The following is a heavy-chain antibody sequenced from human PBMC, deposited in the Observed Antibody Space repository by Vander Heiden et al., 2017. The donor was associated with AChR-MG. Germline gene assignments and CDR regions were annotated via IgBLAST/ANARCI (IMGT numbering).Heavy chain of an antibody. D-gene: IGHD3-10*01. CDR1: GFTFSSYG. Sequence: QVQLVESGGGVVQPGRSLRPSSAASGFTFSSYGMHWVRQAPGKGLEWVAVISYDGSNKYYADSVKGRFTISRDNSKNTLYLQMNSLRAEDTAVYYCAKDGYGSGSYFIWGQGTLVTVSS. CDR3: AKDGYGSGSYFI. CDR2: ISYDGSNK. V-gene: IGHV3-30*18. J-gene: IGHJ4*02.